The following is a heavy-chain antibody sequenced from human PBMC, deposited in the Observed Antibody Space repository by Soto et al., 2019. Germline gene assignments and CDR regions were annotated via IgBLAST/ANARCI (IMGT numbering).Heavy chain of an antibody. J-gene: IGHJ4*01. CDR2: TYYRSKWYY. CDR3: ARGEQYSGRIFDY. D-gene: IGHD1-26*01. Sequence: LSQTLSLTCAITGDSVSSNSAGWSWVRQSPSRGLEWLGRTYYRSKWYYEYAVSVRGRITINPDTSKNQYSLQLNSVTPEDTAVYSCARGEQYSGRIFDYWGQGTLVTVSS. CDR1: GDSVSSNSAG. V-gene: IGHV6-1*01.